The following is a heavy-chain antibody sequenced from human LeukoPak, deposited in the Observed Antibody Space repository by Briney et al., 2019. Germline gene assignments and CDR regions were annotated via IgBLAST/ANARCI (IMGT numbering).Heavy chain of an antibody. D-gene: IGHD6-13*01. Sequence: GGSLRLSCAASGFTFSSYGMSWVRQAPGKGLEWVAVISYDESNKFYEDSVKGRFTISRDNSKSTLYLQMNSLRAEDTAVYYCAKGGGTGYSSSWFSNWGQGTLVTVSS. V-gene: IGHV3-30*18. CDR3: AKGGGTGYSSSWFSN. CDR2: ISYDESNK. J-gene: IGHJ4*02. CDR1: GFTFSSYG.